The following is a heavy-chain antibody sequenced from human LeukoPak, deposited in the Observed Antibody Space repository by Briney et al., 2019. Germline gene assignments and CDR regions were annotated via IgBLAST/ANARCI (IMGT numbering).Heavy chain of an antibody. Sequence: PGGSLRLSCAASEFIFSGYWMNWVRQAPGKGREGVAHINQDGSEKQYVDSVRGRFTISRDNAKNSLYLQMNSLRVEDTAVYYCARDGFVGAADYWGQGTLVTVSS. CDR1: EFIFSGYW. V-gene: IGHV3-7*01. D-gene: IGHD6-13*01. CDR2: INQDGSEK. CDR3: ARDGFVGAADY. J-gene: IGHJ4*02.